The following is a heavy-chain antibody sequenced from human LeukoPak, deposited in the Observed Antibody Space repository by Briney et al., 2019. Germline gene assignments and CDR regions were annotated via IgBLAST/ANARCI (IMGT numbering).Heavy chain of an antibody. CDR1: GDSISSYY. CDR2: IYYSGST. J-gene: IGHJ3*02. CDR3: AREEDYYDSSGPRGHDAFDI. D-gene: IGHD3-22*01. Sequence: PSETLSLTCTVSGDSISSYYWSWIRQPPGKGLEWIGYIYYSGSTNYNPSLKSRVTISVDTSKNQFSLKLSSVTAADTAVYYCAREEDYYDSSGPRGHDAFDIWGQGTMVTVSS. V-gene: IGHV4-59*12.